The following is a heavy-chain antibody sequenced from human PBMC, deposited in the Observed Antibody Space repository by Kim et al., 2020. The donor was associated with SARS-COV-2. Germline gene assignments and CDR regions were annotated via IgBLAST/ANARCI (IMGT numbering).Heavy chain of an antibody. CDR3: ARDECGDCCEAFEP. Sequence: SQKFQGRVTIARDTAASTAYMELSSLRSEDTAVYYCARDECGDCCEAFEPWGQGALVTVSS. J-gene: IGHJ5*02. D-gene: IGHD2-21*02. V-gene: IGHV1-3*01.